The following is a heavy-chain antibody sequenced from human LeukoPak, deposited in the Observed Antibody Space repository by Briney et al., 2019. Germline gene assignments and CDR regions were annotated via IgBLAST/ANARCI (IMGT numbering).Heavy chain of an antibody. CDR3: ARFNPFGVDDY. CDR2: ISYDGSNK. J-gene: IGHJ4*02. CDR1: GFTFSSYG. Sequence: GGSLRLSCAASGFTFSSYGMHWVRQAPGKGLEWVAVISYDGSNKYYADSVKGRFTISRDNSKNTLYLQMNSLRAEDTALYYCARFNPFGVDDYWGQGTLVTVSS. V-gene: IGHV3-30*03. D-gene: IGHD3-10*01.